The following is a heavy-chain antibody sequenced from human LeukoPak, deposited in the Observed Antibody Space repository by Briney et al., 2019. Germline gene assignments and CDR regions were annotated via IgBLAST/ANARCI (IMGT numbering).Heavy chain of an antibody. CDR3: ARERDGSGTQRGLDY. D-gene: IGHD3-10*01. J-gene: IGHJ4*02. CDR1: GYSISTGYY. V-gene: IGHV4-61*02. Sequence: SETLSLTCTVSGYSISTGYYWDWIRQPAGKGLEWIGRIYTSGSTNYNPSLKSRVTISVDTSKNQFSLKLSSVTAADTAMYYCARERDGSGTQRGLDYWGQGTLVTVSS. CDR2: IYTSGST.